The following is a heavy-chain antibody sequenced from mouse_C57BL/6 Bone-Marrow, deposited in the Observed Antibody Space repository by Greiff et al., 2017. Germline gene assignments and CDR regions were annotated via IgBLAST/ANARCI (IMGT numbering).Heavy chain of an antibody. V-gene: IGHV1-64*01. J-gene: IGHJ2*01. CDR3: ARCGNYYDYDGGYYFDY. Sequence: QVQLQQPGAELVKPGASVKLSCKASGYTFTSYWMLWVQQRPGQGLEWIGMIHPNSGSSNSNSKFKSKATLTVDKSSSTAYMQLSSLTSEDSAVYYCARCGNYYDYDGGYYFDYWGQGTTLTVSS. D-gene: IGHD2-4*01. CDR1: GYTFTSYW. CDR2: IHPNSGSS.